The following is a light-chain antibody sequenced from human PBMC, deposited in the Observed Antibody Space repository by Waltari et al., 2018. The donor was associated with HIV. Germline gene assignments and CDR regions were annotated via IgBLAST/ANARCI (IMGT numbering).Light chain of an antibody. CDR1: QSVSRN. V-gene: IGKV3-15*01. Sequence: EVVMTKSPATLSVSPGERAALACRASQSVSRNLAWYQQKPGQPPRLLIYAASTRASGVPVRISGTGSGTEFTLTISSLQSEDFAVYYCQQYDDWPRTFGQGTRVEIK. J-gene: IGKJ1*01. CDR3: QQYDDWPRT. CDR2: AAS.